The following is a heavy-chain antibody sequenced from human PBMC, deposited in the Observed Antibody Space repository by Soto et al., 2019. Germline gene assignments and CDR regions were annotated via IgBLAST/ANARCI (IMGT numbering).Heavy chain of an antibody. CDR1: GGSVSSGSYY. CDR2: IYYSGST. J-gene: IGHJ6*02. CDR3: ARETDYGDYVGYYYGMDV. Sequence: QVQLQESGPGLVKPSETLSLTCTVSGGSVSSGSYYWSWIRQPPGKGLEWIGYIYYSGSTNYNPSLNSRVTISVDTSKNQFSLKLSSVTAADTAVYYCARETDYGDYVGYYYGMDVWGQGTTVTVSS. V-gene: IGHV4-61*01. D-gene: IGHD4-17*01.